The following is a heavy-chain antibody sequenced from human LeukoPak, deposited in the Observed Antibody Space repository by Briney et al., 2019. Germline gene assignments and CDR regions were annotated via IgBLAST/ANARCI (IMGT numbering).Heavy chain of an antibody. V-gene: IGHV3-48*04. CDR3: AKDRWGVPANSFDY. CDR1: GFTFSSHW. CDR2: ISSSSSTI. Sequence: QPGGSLRLSCAASGFTFSSHWMHWVRQAPGKGLEWVSYISSSSSTIYYADSVKGRFTISRGNAKNSLYLQMNSLRAEDTALYYCAKDRWGVPANSFDYWGQGTLVTVSS. D-gene: IGHD2-2*01. J-gene: IGHJ4*02.